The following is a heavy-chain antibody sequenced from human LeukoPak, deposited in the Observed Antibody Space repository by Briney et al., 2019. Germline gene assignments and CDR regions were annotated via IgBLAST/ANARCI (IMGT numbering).Heavy chain of an antibody. CDR3: ATTYRIESGSNFQH. J-gene: IGHJ1*01. CDR1: GGSISSGGYY. V-gene: IGHV4-30-2*01. D-gene: IGHD6-6*01. CDR2: IYHSGST. Sequence: PSETLSLTCTVSGGSISSGGYYWSWIRQPPGKGLEWIGYIYHSGSTYYNPSLKSRVTISVDRSKNQFSLKLSSVTAADTAVYYCATTYRIESGSNFQHWGQGTLVTVSS.